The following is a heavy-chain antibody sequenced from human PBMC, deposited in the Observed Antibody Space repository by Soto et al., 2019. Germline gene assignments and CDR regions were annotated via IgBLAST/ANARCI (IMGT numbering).Heavy chain of an antibody. CDR3: AGPPELTRIYYYYGMDV. Sequence: QVQLVQSGAEVKKPESSVKVSCKASGGSVSSYAISWVRQAPGQGLEWMGGIIPIFGTANYAQKFQGRVTITADESTSTAYMELSSLRSEDTAVYYCAGPPELTRIYYYYGMDVWGQGTTVTVYS. CDR1: GGSVSSYA. V-gene: IGHV1-69*12. J-gene: IGHJ6*02. D-gene: IGHD1-7*01. CDR2: IIPIFGTA.